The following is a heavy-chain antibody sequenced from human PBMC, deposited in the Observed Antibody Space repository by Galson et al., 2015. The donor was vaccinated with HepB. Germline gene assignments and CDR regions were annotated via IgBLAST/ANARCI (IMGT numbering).Heavy chain of an antibody. CDR1: GYSLSTGGAG. CDR2: IYWNDDK. J-gene: IGHJ4*02. D-gene: IGHD7-27*01. V-gene: IGHV2-5*01. Sequence: LSQVQPTQPLTLPCTFPGYSLSTGGAGVGWIRQPPGKALEWLALIYWNDDKRYRPSLKNRLTITNDTSKNQVVLTMTNMDPVDTGTYYCAHSRKLGMNFDYWGQGTLVTVSS. CDR3: AHSRKLGMNFDY.